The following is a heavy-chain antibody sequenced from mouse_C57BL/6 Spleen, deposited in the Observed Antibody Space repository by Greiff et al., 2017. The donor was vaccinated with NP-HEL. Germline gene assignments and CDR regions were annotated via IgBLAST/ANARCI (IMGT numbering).Heavy chain of an antibody. CDR3: ARSSNYGRYFDV. Sequence: QVQLQQSGPELVKPGASVKLSCKASGYTFTSYDINWVKQRPGQGLEWIGWIYPSDGSTKYNEKFKGKATLTVDTSSSTAYMERHSLTSEDSAVYFCARSSNYGRYFDVWGTGTTVTVSS. D-gene: IGHD2-5*01. CDR1: GYTFTSYD. V-gene: IGHV1-85*01. CDR2: IYPSDGST. J-gene: IGHJ1*03.